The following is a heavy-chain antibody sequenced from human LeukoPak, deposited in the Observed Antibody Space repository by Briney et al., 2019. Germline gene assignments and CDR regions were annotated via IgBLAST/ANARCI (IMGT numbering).Heavy chain of an antibody. D-gene: IGHD2-8*01. Sequence: ASVKVSCKTSGYSETFYGITWVRQVAGQGLEWMGWISAQHGQTEYAPNSQDRVTMTTDTDTNTAYMELRSLRADDTAVYYCAGSLGYCTSNVCYLKYWGQGTLVTVSS. J-gene: IGHJ4*02. CDR1: GYSETFYG. V-gene: IGHV1-18*01. CDR3: AGSLGYCTSNVCYLKY. CDR2: ISAQHGQT.